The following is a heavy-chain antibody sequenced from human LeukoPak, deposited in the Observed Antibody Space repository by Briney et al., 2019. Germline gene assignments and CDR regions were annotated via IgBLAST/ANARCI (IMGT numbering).Heavy chain of an antibody. V-gene: IGHV3-21*01. CDR3: ARDRGNWIYDY. CDR2: ISSSSSYI. D-gene: IGHD3-10*01. J-gene: IGHJ4*02. CDR1: GFTFSSYA. Sequence: GGSLRLSCAASGFTFSSYAMSWVRQAPGKGLEWVSSISSSSSYIYYADSVKGRFTISRDNAKNSLYLQMNSLRAEDTAVYYCARDRGNWIYDYWGQGTLVTVSS.